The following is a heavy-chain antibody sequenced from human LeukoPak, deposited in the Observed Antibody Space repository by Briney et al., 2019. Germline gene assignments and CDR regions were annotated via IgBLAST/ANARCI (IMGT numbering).Heavy chain of an antibody. V-gene: IGHV1-46*01. Sequence: ASVKVSCKASGYTFTSYYMHWVRQAPGQGLEWMGIINPSGGSTSYAQKFQGRVTMTRDTSTSTVYMELSSLRSEDTAVYYCARPSYYDSSGYYEFDYWGQGTLVTVS. J-gene: IGHJ4*02. CDR2: INPSGGST. D-gene: IGHD3-22*01. CDR1: GYTFTSYY. CDR3: ARPSYYDSSGYYEFDY.